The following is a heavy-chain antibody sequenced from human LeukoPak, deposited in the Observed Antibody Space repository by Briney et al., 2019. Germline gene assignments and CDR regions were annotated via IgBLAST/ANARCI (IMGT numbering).Heavy chain of an antibody. CDR1: GFTFSSYA. D-gene: IGHD1-26*01. Sequence: PGGSLRLSCAASGFTFSSYAMSWVRQAPGKGLEWVSAISGSGGSTYYADSVKGRFTISRDNSKNTLYLQMNSLRVEDTAVYYCAKSRDRELYYFDYWGQGTLVTVSS. CDR2: ISGSGGST. CDR3: AKSRDRELYYFDY. V-gene: IGHV3-23*01. J-gene: IGHJ4*02.